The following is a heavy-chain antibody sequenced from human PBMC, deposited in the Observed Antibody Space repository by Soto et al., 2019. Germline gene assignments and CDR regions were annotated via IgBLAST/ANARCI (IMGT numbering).Heavy chain of an antibody. CDR1: GFTFSSYA. CDR3: AKERDWAAASPTKLYGMDV. J-gene: IGHJ6*02. CDR2: ISGSGDST. D-gene: IGHD6-13*01. V-gene: IGHV3-23*01. Sequence: EVQLLESGGGLVQPGGSLRLSCAASGFTFSSYAMSWVRQAPGKGLEWVAVISGSGDSTYYADSVRGRFTISRDNSKNTLYLQMNSLGAEETAVYYGAKERDWAAASPTKLYGMDVWGQGTTVTVSS.